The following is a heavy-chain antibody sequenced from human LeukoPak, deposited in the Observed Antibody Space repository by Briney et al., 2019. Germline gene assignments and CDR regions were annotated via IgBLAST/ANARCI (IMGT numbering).Heavy chain of an antibody. Sequence: GGSLRLSCAASGFTFDDYAMHWVRQAPGKGLEWVSLISGDGGSTYYADSVKGRFTISRDNSKNSLYLHMNSLRTEDTALYYCAKDLLDIVVVPAASLGMDVWGQGTTVTVSS. D-gene: IGHD2-2*03. CDR3: AKDLLDIVVVPAASLGMDV. V-gene: IGHV3-43*02. CDR2: ISGDGGST. J-gene: IGHJ6*02. CDR1: GFTFDDYA.